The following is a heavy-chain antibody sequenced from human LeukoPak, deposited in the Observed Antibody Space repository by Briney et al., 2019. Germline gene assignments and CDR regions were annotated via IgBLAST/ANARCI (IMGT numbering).Heavy chain of an antibody. D-gene: IGHD5/OR15-5a*01. CDR1: GGSISSNTYF. V-gene: IGHV4-39*01. J-gene: IGHJ5*02. CDR2: IRYSGST. Sequence: SETLSLTCNVSGGSISSNTYFWGWIRRPPGKGLEWIGSIRYSGSTYYNPSLKSRVTISVDTSKNQFSLNLSSLTAADTSVYYCATSDTVSTYNWFDPWGQGTLVTVS. CDR3: ATSDTVSTYNWFDP.